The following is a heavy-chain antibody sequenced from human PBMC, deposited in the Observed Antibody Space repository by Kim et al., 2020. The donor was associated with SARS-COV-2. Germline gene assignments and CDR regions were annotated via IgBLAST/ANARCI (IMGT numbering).Heavy chain of an antibody. D-gene: IGHD3-10*01. CDR2: IYHSGSI. Sequence: SETLSITCTVSGGSISSGGYYWNWIRQHPGKGLEWIGYIYHSGSIYYNPSLKSRVTISVDTSKDQFSLKLSSVTAADTAVYYCARGADPFYYGSRGYYNVGYFDYWCQGTLVTVSS. J-gene: IGHJ4*02. CDR1: GGSISSGGYY. V-gene: IGHV4-31*03. CDR3: ARGADPFYYGSRGYYNVGYFDY.